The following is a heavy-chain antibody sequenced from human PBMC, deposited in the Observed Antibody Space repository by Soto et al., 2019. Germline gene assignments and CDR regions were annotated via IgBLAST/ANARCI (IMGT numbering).Heavy chain of an antibody. V-gene: IGHV1-69*06. D-gene: IGHD3-22*01. J-gene: IGHJ6*02. Sequence: GASVKVSCKASGGTFSSYAISWVRQALGQGLEWMGGIIPIFGTANYAQKFQGRVTITAYKSTSTAYMELSSLRSEDTAVYYCARGIGDSSGYTWYYYGIDVWGQGTTGTGSS. CDR2: IIPIFGTA. CDR1: GGTFSSYA. CDR3: ARGIGDSSGYTWYYYGIDV.